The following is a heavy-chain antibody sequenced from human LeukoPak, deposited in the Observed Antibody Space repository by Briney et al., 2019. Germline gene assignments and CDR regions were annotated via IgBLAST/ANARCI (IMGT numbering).Heavy chain of an antibody. J-gene: IGHJ4*02. CDR3: ARDPEWGALDY. V-gene: IGHV3-7*03. CDR1: GFSFSDSW. CDR2: ISQDQTTK. Sequence: GGSLRLSCAASGFSFSDSWMGWVRQTPEKGLEWVAKISQDQTTKYYLGSVNGRFTVSRDNAKNSLFLQMNSLRAEDTAVYFCARDPEWGALDYWGQGTLVTVSS. D-gene: IGHD1-26*01.